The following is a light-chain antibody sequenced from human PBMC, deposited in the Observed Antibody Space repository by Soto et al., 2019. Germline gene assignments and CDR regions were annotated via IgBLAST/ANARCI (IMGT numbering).Light chain of an antibody. J-gene: IGLJ1*01. CDR1: SSNIGAGYD. V-gene: IGLV1-40*01. Sequence: QSVLTQPPSVSGAPGQSVTISCTGSSSNIGAGYDVHWYQQLPGTAPKLLIYVNTNRPSGVPGRFSGSKSGTSASLAIPGLQAEDEADYYCQSYASSLTGYVFGTGTKVTVL. CDR2: VNT. CDR3: QSYASSLTGYV.